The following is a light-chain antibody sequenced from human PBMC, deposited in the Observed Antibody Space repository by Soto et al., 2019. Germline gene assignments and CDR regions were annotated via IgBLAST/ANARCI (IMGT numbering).Light chain of an antibody. Sequence: EIVLTQSPGTLSLSLGERATLSCRASQSVSSSYLAWYQQKPGQAPRLLIYGASSRATGIPDRFSGSGSGTDFNLTISRLEPEDFAVYYCQQYGSSPQAFGQGTKLEIK. CDR3: QQYGSSPQA. CDR1: QSVSSSY. J-gene: IGKJ2*01. CDR2: GAS. V-gene: IGKV3-20*01.